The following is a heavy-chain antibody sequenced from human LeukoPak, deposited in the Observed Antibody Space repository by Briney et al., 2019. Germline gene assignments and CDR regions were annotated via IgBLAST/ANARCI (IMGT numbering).Heavy chain of an antibody. CDR1: GGSISSYY. D-gene: IGHD4-17*01. CDR3: AILNYGDFDY. J-gene: IGHJ4*02. CDR2: IYYSGST. Sequence: SETLSLTCTVSGGSISSYYWSWIRQPPGKGLEWIGYIYYSGSTNYNPSLKSRVTISVDTSKNQFSLKLSSVTAADTAVYYCAILNYGDFDYWGQGTLVTVSS. V-gene: IGHV4-59*01.